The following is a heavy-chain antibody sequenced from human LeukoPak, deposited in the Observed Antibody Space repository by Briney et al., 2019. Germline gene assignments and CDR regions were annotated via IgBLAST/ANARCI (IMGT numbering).Heavy chain of an antibody. CDR1: GFTFSNYW. CDR2: INSDGSNT. D-gene: IGHD3-10*01. V-gene: IGHV3-74*01. CDR3: GRGASWQGNVCEI. Sequence: GGSLRLSCAASGFTFSNYWMHWVRQAPGKGLEWVSRINSDGSNTVYAEPVKGRFTISRDNAKNTLFLQMNSLRAEDTAVYYCGRGASWQGNVCEIWGQGTMVTVSS. J-gene: IGHJ3*02.